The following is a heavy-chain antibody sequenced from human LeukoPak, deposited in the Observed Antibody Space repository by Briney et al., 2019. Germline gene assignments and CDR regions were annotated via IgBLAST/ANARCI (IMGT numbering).Heavy chain of an antibody. J-gene: IGHJ4*02. Sequence: SETLSLTCTIYGGSTSNYYWNWIRQPPGKGLEWIGYIYYNGNTNYSPSLKSRLTMSVDTSKNQLSLKLTSVTAADTAIYYCARATGYYYGSGNDYWGQGTLVTVSS. D-gene: IGHD3-10*01. CDR1: GGSTSNYY. CDR3: ARATGYYYGSGNDY. V-gene: IGHV4-59*01. CDR2: IYYNGNT.